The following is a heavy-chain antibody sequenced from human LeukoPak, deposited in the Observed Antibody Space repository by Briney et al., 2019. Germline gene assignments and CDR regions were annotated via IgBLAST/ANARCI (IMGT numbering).Heavy chain of an antibody. CDR2: MNPNSGNT. CDR1: GYTFTSYD. J-gene: IGHJ4*02. CDR3: ARVSNWNYEGYFDH. D-gene: IGHD1-7*01. Sequence: ASVEVSCKASGYTFTSYDINWVRQATGQGLEWMGWMNPNSGNTGYAQKFQGRVTMTRDTSISTAYMELSRLKSDDTAVYYCARVSNWNYEGYFDHWGQGTLVTVSS. V-gene: IGHV1-8*01.